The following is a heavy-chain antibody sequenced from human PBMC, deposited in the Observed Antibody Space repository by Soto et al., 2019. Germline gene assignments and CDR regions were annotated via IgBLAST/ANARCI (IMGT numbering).Heavy chain of an antibody. Sequence: ESGGGVVQPGWSLRLSCVTSGFTFSDYAMHWVRQAPGKGLEWVAVIRPDGSNRYYADSVKGRFTISRDISKNTLYLQMSSLRADDTAVYFCARVGRPQHLLTGFDNWDQGTLVTVSS. D-gene: IGHD3-16*01. V-gene: IGHV3-33*01. J-gene: IGHJ5*02. CDR1: GFTFSDYA. CDR2: IRPDGSNR. CDR3: ARVGRPQHLLTGFDN.